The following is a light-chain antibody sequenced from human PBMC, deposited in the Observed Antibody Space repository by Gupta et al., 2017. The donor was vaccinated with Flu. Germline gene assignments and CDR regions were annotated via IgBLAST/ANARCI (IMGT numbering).Light chain of an antibody. CDR2: DDS. CDR1: NIRSKN. J-gene: IGLJ1*01. V-gene: IGLV3-21*02. CDR3: QVWDGSSDQYV. Sequence: SYVLTQPPPVSVAPGQTARITCGGNNIRSKNVHWYQHKAGQAPVLVVYDDSDRPSGIAERFSGSNSGKAATLTISRVEAGDKADYYCQVWDGSSDQYVFGTGTKVTVL.